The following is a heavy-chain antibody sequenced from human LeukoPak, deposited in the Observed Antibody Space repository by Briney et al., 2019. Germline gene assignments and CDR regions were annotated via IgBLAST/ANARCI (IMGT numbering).Heavy chain of an antibody. Sequence: SETLSLTCAVSGYSISSGYYWGWIRQPPGKGLEWIGSIYHSGSTYHNPSLKSRVTISVDTSKNQFSLKLSSVTAADTAVYYCARSSIAARRDFDYWGQGTLVTVSS. CDR3: ARSSIAARRDFDY. CDR2: IYHSGST. CDR1: GYSISSGYY. J-gene: IGHJ4*02. D-gene: IGHD6-6*01. V-gene: IGHV4-38-2*01.